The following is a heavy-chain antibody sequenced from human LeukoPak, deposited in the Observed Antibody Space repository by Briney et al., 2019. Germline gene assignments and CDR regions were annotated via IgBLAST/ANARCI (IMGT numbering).Heavy chain of an antibody. Sequence: SETLSLTCTVSGDSITSGTYYWGWIRQPPGKGLEWIGSIYHSGSTYYNPSLKSRVTISVDTSKNQFSLKLSSVTAADTAVYYYARVGWQWLTPYYYYYYMDVWGKGTTVTVSS. D-gene: IGHD6-19*01. J-gene: IGHJ6*03. CDR1: GDSITSGTYY. CDR2: IYHSGST. V-gene: IGHV4-38-2*02. CDR3: ARVGWQWLTPYYYYYYMDV.